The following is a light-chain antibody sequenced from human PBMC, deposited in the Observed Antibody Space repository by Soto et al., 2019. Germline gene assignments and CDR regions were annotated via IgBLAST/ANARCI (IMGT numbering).Light chain of an antibody. Sequence: DILLTQSPSSLSASLGDRVTITCRASQRISNYLHWYQQKPGEPPTLLIYTASSLHNGVSSRFTGRGTATEFTLTIDNLQPEDFATYYCQQCYSPPRTFGRGTRV. CDR2: TAS. CDR1: QRISNY. CDR3: QQCYSPPRT. V-gene: IGKV1-39*01. J-gene: IGKJ1*01.